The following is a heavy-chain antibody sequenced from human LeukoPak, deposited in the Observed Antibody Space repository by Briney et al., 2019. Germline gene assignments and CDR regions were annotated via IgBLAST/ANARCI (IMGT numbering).Heavy chain of an antibody. CDR1: GGSISSYY. CDR3: ARHRDYYDT. CDR2: IYYSGST. Sequence: SETLSLTCTVSGGSISSYYWSWIRQPPGKGLEWIGYIYYSGSTNYNPSLKSRVTISVDTSKNQISLRLTSVTAADTAMYFCARHRDYYDTWGHGTLVTVSS. V-gene: IGHV4-59*08. D-gene: IGHD3-22*01. J-gene: IGHJ4*01.